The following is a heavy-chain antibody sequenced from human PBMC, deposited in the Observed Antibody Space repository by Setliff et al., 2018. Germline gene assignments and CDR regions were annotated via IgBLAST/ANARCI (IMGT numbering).Heavy chain of an antibody. V-gene: IGHV1-46*01. J-gene: IGHJ4*02. D-gene: IGHD6-13*01. CDR2: IHTGGGSA. CDR3: ARGGVAAAGRKGVFEY. CDR1: GYSFTGYY. Sequence: ASVKVSCKASGYSFTGYYMHWVRQAPGQGLEWMGIIHTGGGSASYAPKFQGRVTMTRDTSTSTVYMEFSSLKSDDTAVYYCARGGVAAAGRKGVFEYWGQGTLVTVSS.